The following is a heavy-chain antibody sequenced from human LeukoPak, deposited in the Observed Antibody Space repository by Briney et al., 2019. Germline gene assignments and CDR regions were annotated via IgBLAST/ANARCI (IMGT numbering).Heavy chain of an antibody. J-gene: IGHJ4*02. Sequence: ASVKVSCKASGYTFTSYGISWVRQAPGQGLEWMGWISAYNGNTNYAQKLQGRVTMTTDTSTSTAYMELRSLRSDDTAVYYCAREVITFGGVIVSTYYFDYWGQGTLVTVSS. CDR2: ISAYNGNT. V-gene: IGHV1-18*01. CDR1: GYTFTSYG. CDR3: AREVITFGGVIVSTYYFDY. D-gene: IGHD3-16*02.